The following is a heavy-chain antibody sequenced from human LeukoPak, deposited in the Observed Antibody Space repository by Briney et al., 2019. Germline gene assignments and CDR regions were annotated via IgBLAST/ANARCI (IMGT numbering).Heavy chain of an antibody. J-gene: IGHJ6*02. V-gene: IGHV3-21*01. D-gene: IGHD5-18*01. CDR2: ISSSSSYI. Sequence: GGSLRLSCAASGFTFSSYSMNWVRQAPGKGLEWVSSISSSSSYIYYADSVKGRFTISRDNAKNSLYLQMNSLRAEDTAVYYCARDHGYSYGYSKQYYYYGMDVWGQGTTVTVSS. CDR1: GFTFSSYS. CDR3: ARDHGYSYGYSKQYYYYGMDV.